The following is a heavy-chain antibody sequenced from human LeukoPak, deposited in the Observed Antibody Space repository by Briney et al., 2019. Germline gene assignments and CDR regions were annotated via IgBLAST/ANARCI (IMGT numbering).Heavy chain of an antibody. Sequence: TGGSLRLSCAASGFPFTYYAMNWVRQAPGKGLEWVSGISGSGGSTYDADSVKGRFTISRDNSKNTLYLQMNSLRADDTAVYYCAKRVVRGESYSYYYMDVWGKGTTVTVSS. V-gene: IGHV3-23*01. CDR2: ISGSGGST. J-gene: IGHJ6*03. CDR3: AKRVVRGESYSYYYMDV. CDR1: GFPFTYYA. D-gene: IGHD3-10*01.